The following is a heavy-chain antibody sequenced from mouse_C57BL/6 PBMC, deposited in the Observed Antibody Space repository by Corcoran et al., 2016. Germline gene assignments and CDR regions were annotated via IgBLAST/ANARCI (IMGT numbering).Heavy chain of an antibody. D-gene: IGHD2-2*01. CDR1: GYTFTTYG. J-gene: IGHJ3*01. CDR3: ARSIYGYPFAY. Sequence: QIQLVQSGPELKKPGETVKISCKASGYTFTTYGMSWVKQAPGKGLKWMGWINTYSGVPTYADDFKGRFAFSLETSASTAYLQINNRKNEDTATYFCARSIYGYPFAYWGQGTLVTVSA. V-gene: IGHV9-3*01. CDR2: INTYSGVP.